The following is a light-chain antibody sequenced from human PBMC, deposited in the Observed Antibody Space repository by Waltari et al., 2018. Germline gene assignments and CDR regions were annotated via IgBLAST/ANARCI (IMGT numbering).Light chain of an antibody. CDR3: HQRSDWPRT. CDR1: QSVGTY. CDR2: DAS. V-gene: IGKV3-11*01. J-gene: IGKJ4*01. Sequence: EIVLTQSPATLSLSPGERATISCRTSQSVGTYLVWYQQKPGQAPRLLIYDASNRATGIPARFSGSGSGTDFTLTISYLEPEDFAVYYCHQRSDWPRTFGGGTKVEIK.